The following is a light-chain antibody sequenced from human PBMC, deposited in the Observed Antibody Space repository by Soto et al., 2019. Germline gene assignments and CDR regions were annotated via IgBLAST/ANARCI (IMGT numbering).Light chain of an antibody. CDR2: AAP. J-gene: IGKJ2*01. Sequence: DIQMTQSPASLSASVGDRVTITCRASQSISSYLNWYQQKPEKAPKLLIYAAPSLQSGVPSRFSGSGSGTDFTLTISSLQPEDFATYYCQQSYRTPFTFGQGTKLEI. CDR1: QSISSY. CDR3: QQSYRTPFT. V-gene: IGKV1-39*01.